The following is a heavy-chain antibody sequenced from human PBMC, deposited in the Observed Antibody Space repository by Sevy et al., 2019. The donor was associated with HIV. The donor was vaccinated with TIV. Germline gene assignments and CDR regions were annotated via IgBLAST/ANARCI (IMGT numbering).Heavy chain of an antibody. CDR1: GFTFGDYA. CDR3: TRRASRVYGDHLNLY. D-gene: IGHD2-21*02. Sequence: GESLKISCTASGFTFGDYAMSWFRQAPGRGLEWVGFIRSETYGETTEYAASGKGRFTVSRDDSKTIVYLQMNSLKTEDTAVYYCTRRASRVYGDHLNLYWGQGTLVTVSS. J-gene: IGHJ4*02. CDR2: IRSETYGETT. V-gene: IGHV3-49*03.